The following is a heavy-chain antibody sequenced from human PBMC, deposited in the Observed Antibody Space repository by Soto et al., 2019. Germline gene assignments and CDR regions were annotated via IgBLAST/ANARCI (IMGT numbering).Heavy chain of an antibody. D-gene: IGHD4-4*01. CDR2: IRNKPYGGTA. Sequence: GGSLRLSCSCSGFAFGDYAITWVRQAPGRGSEWVSFIRNKPYGGTAEYAASVKDRFIVSRDDSKNTAYLQMNRLKTEDSGVYFCARDGYINPDYWGRGTLVTVSS. J-gene: IGHJ4*02. CDR3: ARDGYINPDY. CDR1: GFAFGDYA. V-gene: IGHV3-49*04.